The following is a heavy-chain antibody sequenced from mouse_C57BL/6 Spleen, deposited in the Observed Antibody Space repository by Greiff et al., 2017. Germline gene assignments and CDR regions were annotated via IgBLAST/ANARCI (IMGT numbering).Heavy chain of an antibody. Sequence: QVQLQQSGAELVMPGASVKLSCKASGYTFTSYWMHWVKQRPGQGLEWIGEIDPYDSYTNYNQKFKGKSTLTVDKSSSTAYTQLSSLTTEDSAVYYCARTGDSSGSDLDYWGQGTTLTVSS. CDR3: ARTGDSSGSDLDY. D-gene: IGHD3-2*02. J-gene: IGHJ2*01. CDR2: IDPYDSYT. V-gene: IGHV1-69*01. CDR1: GYTFTSYW.